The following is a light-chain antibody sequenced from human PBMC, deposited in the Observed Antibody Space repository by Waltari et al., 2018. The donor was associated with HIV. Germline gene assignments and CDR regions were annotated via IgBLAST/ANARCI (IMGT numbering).Light chain of an antibody. V-gene: IGKV3-20*01. CDR3: QQYGTSYT. J-gene: IGKJ2*01. CDR1: QSMSNNY. Sequence: EIVLTQSPGTLSLSPGERATLSCRASQSMSNNYLAWYQQRPGQAPRLRIYGASSRATAIPERFSGSGSGTDFTLTISRLEPEDSAVFYCQQYGTSYTFGQGTKLEIK. CDR2: GAS.